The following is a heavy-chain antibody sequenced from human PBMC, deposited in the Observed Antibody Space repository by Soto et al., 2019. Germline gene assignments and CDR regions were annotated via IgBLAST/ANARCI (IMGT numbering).Heavy chain of an antibody. J-gene: IGHJ4*02. CDR2: MNPNSGNR. D-gene: IGHD2-21*02. V-gene: IGHV1-8*01. CDR3: ARSIVVVTALDY. CDR1: GYTCTSYD. Sequence: ASVKGSCKASGYTCTSYDINWVREAAGRGCEGMGWMNPNSGNRGYAQKVQVSVTITRDTSASTAYMELSSLRSEDTAVYYCARSIVVVTALDYWGQGTLVTVSS.